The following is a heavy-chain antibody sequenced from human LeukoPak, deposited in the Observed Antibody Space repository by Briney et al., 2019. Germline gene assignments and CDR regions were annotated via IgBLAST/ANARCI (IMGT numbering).Heavy chain of an antibody. D-gene: IGHD3-22*01. CDR1: GFTFSSYW. CDR2: INRDGSEK. CDR3: AKLSYHDSGGPPL. V-gene: IGHV3-7*05. J-gene: IGHJ3*01. Sequence: PGGSLRLSCAASGFTFSSYWMSWVRQSPGKGLEWVANINRDGSEKYYVDSVKGRFTISRDNAKNSLYLQMNTLRAEDTALYYCAKLSYHDSGGPPLWGQGAMVTVSS.